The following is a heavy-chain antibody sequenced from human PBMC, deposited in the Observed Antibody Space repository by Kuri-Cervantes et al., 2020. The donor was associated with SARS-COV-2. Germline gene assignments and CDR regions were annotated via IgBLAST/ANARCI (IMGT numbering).Heavy chain of an antibody. CDR2: IYHSGST. Sequence: ESLKISCTVSGYSISSGCYWGWIRQPPGKGLEWSGSIYHSGSTYYNPSLKSRVTIPVDTSKNQFSLKLSSVTAAETAVYYCARQWDGGFRAVAGTTEWGDWGQGTLVTVSS. J-gene: IGHJ4*02. CDR1: GYSISSGCY. D-gene: IGHD6-19*01. CDR3: ARQWDGGFRAVAGTTEWGD. V-gene: IGHV4-38-2*02.